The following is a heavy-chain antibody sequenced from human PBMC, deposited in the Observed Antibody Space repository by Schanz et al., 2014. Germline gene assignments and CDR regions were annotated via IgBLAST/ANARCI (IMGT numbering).Heavy chain of an antibody. V-gene: IGHV1-2*06. Sequence: QVHLVQSGSEVKKPGASVKVSCKASRYPFTAYYMHWVRQAPGQGLEWMGRINPNSGDTNYAQKFQGRVTMTRDTSTSTAYMELSSLRSDDTAVYYCARELRLEYYFDYWGQGTLVTVSS. J-gene: IGHJ4*02. CDR3: ARELRLEYYFDY. CDR1: RYPFTAYY. CDR2: INPNSGDT. D-gene: IGHD4-17*01.